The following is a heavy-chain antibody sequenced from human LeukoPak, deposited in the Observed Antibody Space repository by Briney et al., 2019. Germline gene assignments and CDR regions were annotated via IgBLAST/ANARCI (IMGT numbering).Heavy chain of an antibody. J-gene: IGHJ4*02. CDR1: GFTLSSYA. V-gene: IGHV3-23*01. Sequence: PGGSLRLSCAASGFTLSSYAMSWVRQAPGKGLEWVSAINAGGGATWYADSVKGRFTISRDNSKNTLYLQMKSLRGEDTAVYYCARSYTPSSFDYWGQGTLATVSS. D-gene: IGHD2-2*02. CDR3: ARSYTPSSFDY. CDR2: INAGGGAT.